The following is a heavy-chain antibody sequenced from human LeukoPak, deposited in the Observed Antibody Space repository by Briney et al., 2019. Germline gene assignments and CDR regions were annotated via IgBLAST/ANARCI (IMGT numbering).Heavy chain of an antibody. J-gene: IGHJ4*02. V-gene: IGHV4-34*01. CDR2: INHSGST. Sequence: SETLSLTCAVYGGSFSGYYWSWIRQPPGKGLEWTGEINHSGSTNYNPSLKSRVTISVDKSKNQFSLKLSSVTAADTAVYYCASGGGYWGQGTLVTVSS. CDR3: ASGGGY. CDR1: GGSFSGYY. D-gene: IGHD2-15*01.